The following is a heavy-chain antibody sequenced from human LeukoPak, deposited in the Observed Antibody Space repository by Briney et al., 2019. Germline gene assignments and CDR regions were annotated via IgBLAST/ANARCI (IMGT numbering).Heavy chain of an antibody. CDR1: GFTLSSYT. CDR3: AKARGSVVVTSIDY. D-gene: IGHD2-21*02. CDR2: IRGSGSTT. Sequence: RGSLRLSCAASGFTLSSYTTSWVRQAPGKGLEFVSGIRGSGSTTYYADSVKGRFIISRDTTKNTLYLQMNSLRDEDTAVYYCAKARGSVVVTSIDYWGKGTLVTVSS. V-gene: IGHV3-23*01. J-gene: IGHJ4*02.